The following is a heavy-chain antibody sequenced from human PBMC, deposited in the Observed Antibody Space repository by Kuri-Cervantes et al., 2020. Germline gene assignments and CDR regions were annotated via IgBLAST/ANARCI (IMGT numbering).Heavy chain of an antibody. CDR3: AKTDGGSGWFFND. CDR2: ISAYNGNT. D-gene: IGHD6-19*01. CDR1: GGTFSSYA. Sequence: ASVKVSCKASGGTFSSYAINWVRQAPGQGLEWMGWISAYNGNTNYAQKLQGRVTMTTDTSTSTAYMELRSLTSDDTAIYYCAKTDGGSGWFFNDWGQGTLVTVSS. V-gene: IGHV1-18*01. J-gene: IGHJ1*01.